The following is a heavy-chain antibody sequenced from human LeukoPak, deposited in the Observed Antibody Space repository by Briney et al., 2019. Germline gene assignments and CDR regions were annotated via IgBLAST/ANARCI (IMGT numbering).Heavy chain of an antibody. J-gene: IGHJ4*02. V-gene: IGHV3-11*01. Sequence: PGGSLRLSCAASGFTFSDYYMSWIRQAPGKRLEWVSYISSSGSTIYYADSVKGRFTISRDNAKNSLYLQMNSLRAEDTAVYYCARDRAREYYFDYWGQGTLVTVSS. CDR1: GFTFSDYY. CDR2: ISSSGSTI. CDR3: ARDRAREYYFDY. D-gene: IGHD5-24*01.